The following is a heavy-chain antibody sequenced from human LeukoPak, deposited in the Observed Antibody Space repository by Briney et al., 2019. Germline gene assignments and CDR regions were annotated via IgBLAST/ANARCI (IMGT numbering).Heavy chain of an antibody. J-gene: IGHJ6*02. CDR1: GFTFSSYG. CDR3: AKGGNYYYYYGMDV. D-gene: IGHD1-26*01. Sequence: GGSLRLSCAASGFTFSSYGMPWVLQAPGKGLEWVAFIRYDGSNKYYADSVKGRFTISRDNSKNTLYLQMNSLRAEDTAVYYCAKGGNYYYYYGMDVWGQGTTVTVSS. CDR2: IRYDGSNK. V-gene: IGHV3-30*02.